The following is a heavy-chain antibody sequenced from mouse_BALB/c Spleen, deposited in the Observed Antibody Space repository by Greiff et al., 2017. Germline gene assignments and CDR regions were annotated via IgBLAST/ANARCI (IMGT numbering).Heavy chain of an antibody. Sequence: VQLQQSGAELAKPGASVKMSCKASGYTFTSYWMHWVKQRPGQGLEWIGYINPSTGYTEYNQKFKDKATLTADKSSSTAYMQLSSLTSEDSAVYYCARSLVGYYAWFAYWGQGTLVTVSA. CDR2: INPSTGYT. CDR3: ARSLVGYYAWFAY. V-gene: IGHV1-7*01. D-gene: IGHD2-3*01. CDR1: GYTFTSYW. J-gene: IGHJ3*01.